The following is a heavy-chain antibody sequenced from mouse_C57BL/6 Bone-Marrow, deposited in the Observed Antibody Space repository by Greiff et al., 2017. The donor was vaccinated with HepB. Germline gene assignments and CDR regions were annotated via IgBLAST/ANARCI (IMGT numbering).Heavy chain of an antibody. CDR1: GFNIKDYY. J-gene: IGHJ2*01. Sequence: EVMLVESGAELVKPGASVKLSCTASGFNIKDYYMHWVKQRTEQGLEWIGRIDPEDGETKYAPKFQGKATITADTSSNTAYLQLSSLTSEDTAVYYCAITTVVKGDFDYWGQGTTLTVSS. CDR2: IDPEDGET. CDR3: AITTVVKGDFDY. D-gene: IGHD1-1*01. V-gene: IGHV14-2*01.